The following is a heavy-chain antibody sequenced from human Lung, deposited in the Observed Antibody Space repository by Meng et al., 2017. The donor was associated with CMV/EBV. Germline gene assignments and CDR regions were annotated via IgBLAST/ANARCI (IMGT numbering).Heavy chain of an antibody. Sequence: SVKVSCKASGGNLNSYGISWVRQAPGQGLEWMGGIIPIPGTTNYAQKFQGRVTITTDESTSTVYMELSSLTSEDTAVYYCAREVGGRLYYYYGMAVWGQGTXVTVSS. CDR3: AREVGGRLYYYYGMAV. J-gene: IGHJ6*02. D-gene: IGHD1-26*01. V-gene: IGHV1-69*05. CDR1: GGNLNSYG. CDR2: IIPIPGTT.